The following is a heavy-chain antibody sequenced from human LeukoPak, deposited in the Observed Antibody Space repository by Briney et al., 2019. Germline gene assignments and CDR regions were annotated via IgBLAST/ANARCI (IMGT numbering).Heavy chain of an antibody. CDR3: AKVDYYDSSGYYYFDY. V-gene: IGHV3-23*01. D-gene: IGHD3-22*01. J-gene: IGHJ4*02. CDR1: GFTFSSYG. CDR2: ISGSGGST. Sequence: GSLRLSCAASGFTFSSYGMSWVRQAPGKGLEWVSAISGSGGSTYYADSVKGRFTISRDNSKNTLYLQMNSLRAEDTAVYYCAKVDYYDSSGYYYFDYWGQGTLVTVSS.